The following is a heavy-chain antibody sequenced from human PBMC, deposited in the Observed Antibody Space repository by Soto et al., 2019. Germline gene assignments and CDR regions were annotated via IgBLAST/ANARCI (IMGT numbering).Heavy chain of an antibody. J-gene: IGHJ4*02. V-gene: IGHV4-34*01. CDR1: GGSFSGYY. Sequence: SETLSLTCAVYGGSFSGYYWSWIRQPPGKGLEWIGEINHSGSSNYNPSLKSRVTISVDTSKNQFSLKLSSVTAADTAVYYCARRSSGYDYWGQGTLVTVSS. D-gene: IGHD6-19*01. CDR3: ARRSSGYDY. CDR2: INHSGSS.